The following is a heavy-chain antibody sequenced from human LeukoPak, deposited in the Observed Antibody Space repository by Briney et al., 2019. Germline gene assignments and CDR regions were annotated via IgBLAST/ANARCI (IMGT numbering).Heavy chain of an antibody. J-gene: IGHJ4*02. CDR2: ISAYNGNT. V-gene: IGHV1-18*04. CDR1: GYTFTGYY. Sequence: ASVKVSCKASGYTFTGYYMHWVRQAPGQGLEWMGCISAYNGNTNYAQKFQGRVTMTTDTSTSTAYVELRSLRSDDTAVYYCAREYSGSYEGGYWGQGTLVTVSS. CDR3: AREYSGSYEGGY. D-gene: IGHD1-26*01.